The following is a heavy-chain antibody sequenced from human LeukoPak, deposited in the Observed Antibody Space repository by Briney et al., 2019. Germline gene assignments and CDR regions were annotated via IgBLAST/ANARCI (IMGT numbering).Heavy chain of an antibody. CDR1: GYTFTGYY. J-gene: IGHJ4*02. CDR3: ARDLGYSSSWPAYYFDY. CDR2: INPNSGGT. D-gene: IGHD6-13*01. Sequence: ASVKVSCKASGYTFTGYYMHWVRQAPGQGLEWMGWINPNSGGTNYAQKFQGRVTMTRDTSISTAYMELSRLRSDDTAVYYCARDLGYSSSWPAYYFDYWGQGTLVTVSS. V-gene: IGHV1-2*02.